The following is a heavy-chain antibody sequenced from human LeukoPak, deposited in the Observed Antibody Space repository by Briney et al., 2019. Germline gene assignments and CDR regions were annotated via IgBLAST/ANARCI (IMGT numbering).Heavy chain of an antibody. V-gene: IGHV4-59*01. CDR2: IYYSGST. Sequence: SETLSLTCTASGGSISSYYWSWIRQPPGKGLEWIGYIYYSGSTNYNPSLKSRVTISVDTSKNQFSLKLSSVTAADTAVYYCARRRGAPLSYYYMDVWGKGTTVTVSS. D-gene: IGHD2-15*01. CDR1: GGSISSYY. CDR3: ARRRGAPLSYYYMDV. J-gene: IGHJ6*03.